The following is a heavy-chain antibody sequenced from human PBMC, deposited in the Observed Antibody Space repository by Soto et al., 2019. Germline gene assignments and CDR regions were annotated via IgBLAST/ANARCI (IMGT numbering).Heavy chain of an antibody. Sequence: QITLKESGPTLVKPTQTLTLTCTFSGFSLSTSGVGVGWIRQPPGQALEWLALIYWDDDKRYSPSLKSRLTRTKDTSKNQVVLTMTNMDPVDTATYYGARLGQGTSRSEDFQHWGQGTLVTVSS. CDR1: GFSLSTSGVG. CDR2: IYWDDDK. D-gene: IGHD1-1*01. CDR3: ARLGQGTSRSEDFQH. J-gene: IGHJ1*01. V-gene: IGHV2-5*02.